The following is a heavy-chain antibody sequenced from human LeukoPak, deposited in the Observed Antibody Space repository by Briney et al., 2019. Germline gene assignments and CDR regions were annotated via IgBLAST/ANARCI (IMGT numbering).Heavy chain of an antibody. J-gene: IGHJ3*02. CDR3: ARKQNCGGDSYAGAFDI. CDR1: GFTFSSYS. Sequence: GGSLRLSCAASGFTFSSYSMNWVRQAPGKGLEWVSSISSSSSYIYYADSVKGRFTISRDNAKNSLYLQMNSLRAEDTAVYYCARKQNCGGDSYAGAFDIWGQGTMVTVSS. D-gene: IGHD2-21*02. V-gene: IGHV3-21*01. CDR2: ISSSSSYI.